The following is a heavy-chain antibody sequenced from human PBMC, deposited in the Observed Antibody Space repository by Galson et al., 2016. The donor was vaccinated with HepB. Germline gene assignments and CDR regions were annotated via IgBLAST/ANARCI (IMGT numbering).Heavy chain of an antibody. CDR1: GFSLSTSGMR. D-gene: IGHD5-24*01. V-gene: IGHV2-70*04. Sequence: PALVKPTQTLTLTCTFSGFSLSTSGMRVAWIRQPPGKALEWLARIDWDDDKLYSTSLQTRPTSSQDTSKAQVVLTMTNMGPGDTATYYCARISDYRWLPDPWGQGTQVIVSS. J-gene: IGHJ5*02. CDR2: IDWDDDK. CDR3: ARISDYRWLPDP.